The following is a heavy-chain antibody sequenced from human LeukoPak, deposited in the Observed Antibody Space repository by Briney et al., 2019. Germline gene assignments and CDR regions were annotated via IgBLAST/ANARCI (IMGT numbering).Heavy chain of an antibody. J-gene: IGHJ5*02. Sequence: PSETLSLTCTVSGGSISNSNYYWDWVRQPPGKGLEWIGSIYYSGSTYYNPSLKSRVTISVDTSKNQFSLKLSSVTAADTAVYYCARDHSSSGYPNWFDPWGQGTLVTVSS. CDR3: ARDHSSSGYPNWFDP. CDR1: GGSISNSNYY. D-gene: IGHD3-22*01. CDR2: IYYSGST. V-gene: IGHV4-39*02.